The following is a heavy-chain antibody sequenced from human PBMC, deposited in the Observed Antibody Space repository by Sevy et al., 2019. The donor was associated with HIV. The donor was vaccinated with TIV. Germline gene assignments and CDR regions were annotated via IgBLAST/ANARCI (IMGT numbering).Heavy chain of an antibody. J-gene: IGHJ4*02. Sequence: GGSLRLSCAASGFTFSSYGMHWVRQAPGKGLEWVALIWFDGSNTYYADSVKGRFTISRDIAKNTLHLQMNSLRAEDTAVYYCAKTRPPSKVSSSWYHRPQTVNLFDYWGQGTLVTVSS. V-gene: IGHV3-33*06. CDR1: GFTFSSYG. CDR3: AKTRPPSKVSSSWYHRPQTVNLFDY. D-gene: IGHD6-13*01. CDR2: IWFDGSNT.